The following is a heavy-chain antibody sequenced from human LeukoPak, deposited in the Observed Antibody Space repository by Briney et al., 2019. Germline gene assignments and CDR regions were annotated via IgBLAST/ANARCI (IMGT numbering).Heavy chain of an antibody. CDR1: GFTLSSYG. Sequence: GGSLRLSCVASGFTLSSYGMHWVRQAPGKGLEWVALISYDGSQKYYADSVKGRFTVSRDNSKNTLYLQMNSLRAEDTAVYYCAKAQRSPYDSSGYLDYWGQGTLVTVSS. V-gene: IGHV3-30*18. CDR2: ISYDGSQK. CDR3: AKAQRSPYDSSGYLDY. D-gene: IGHD3-22*01. J-gene: IGHJ4*02.